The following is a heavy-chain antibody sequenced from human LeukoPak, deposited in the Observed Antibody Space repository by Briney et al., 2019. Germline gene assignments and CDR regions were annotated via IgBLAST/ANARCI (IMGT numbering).Heavy chain of an antibody. CDR1: GFTFSSYG. D-gene: IGHD6-19*01. Sequence: GRSLRLSCAASGFTFSSYGMHWVRQAPGKGLEWVAVISYDGSNKYYADSVKGRFTIFRDNSKNTLYLQMNSLRAEDTAVYYCAKTAGIAVAGTAPPYFDYWGQGTLVTVSS. CDR3: AKTAGIAVAGTAPPYFDY. CDR2: ISYDGSNK. V-gene: IGHV3-30*18. J-gene: IGHJ4*02.